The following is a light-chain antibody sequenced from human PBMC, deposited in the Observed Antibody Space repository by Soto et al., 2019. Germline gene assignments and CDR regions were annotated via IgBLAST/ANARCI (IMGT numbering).Light chain of an antibody. J-gene: IGKJ1*01. V-gene: IGKV1-27*01. CDR2: AAS. CDR3: QKYNSPWT. Sequence: DIQMTQSPSSLSASVGDRVTITCRASQGISNYLAWYQQKPGKVPKLLMYAASTLQSVVPSRFSVSGSVTDLTLTIRSLQPEDVATYYGQKYNSPWTFGQVTKVAIK. CDR1: QGISNY.